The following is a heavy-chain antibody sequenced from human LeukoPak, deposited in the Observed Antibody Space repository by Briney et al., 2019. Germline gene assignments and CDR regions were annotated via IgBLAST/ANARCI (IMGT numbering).Heavy chain of an antibody. CDR2: ISASSSYI. V-gene: IGHV3-21*01. J-gene: IGHJ4*02. CDR1: GFTFSSYS. D-gene: IGHD3-10*01. CDR3: AREQIRSGNPFDY. Sequence: AGGSLRLSCAVSGFTFSSYSMSWVRQAPGKGLEWVSSISASSSYIYYADSVKGRFTISRDNAENSLYLQMNSLRAEDTAMYYCAREQIRSGNPFDYWGQGTLVTVSP.